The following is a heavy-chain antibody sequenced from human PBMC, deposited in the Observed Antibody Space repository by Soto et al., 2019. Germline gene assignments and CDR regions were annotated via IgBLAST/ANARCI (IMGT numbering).Heavy chain of an antibody. D-gene: IGHD2-15*01. CDR2: IYYSGST. CDR1: GGSISSNY. J-gene: IGHJ5*02. V-gene: IGHV4-59*08. CDR3: VNGGCSGGSCYPWISWFDP. Sequence: QVQLQESGPGLVKPSETLSLTCTVSGGSISSNYWSWIRQPPGKGLEWIGYIYYSGSTKYNPALKSPVTXSXDXXKNHFSLKLSSVTAADTAVYYCVNGGCSGGSCYPWISWFDPWGQGTLVTVSS.